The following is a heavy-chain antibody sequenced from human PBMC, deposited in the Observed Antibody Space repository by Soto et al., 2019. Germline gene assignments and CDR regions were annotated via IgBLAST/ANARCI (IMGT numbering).Heavy chain of an antibody. CDR3: ARDEILDC. CDR1: GNRFSFYT. CDR2: INAANGYT. Sequence: ASVKVSCKASGNRFSFYTLHWVRQAPGQSLEWMGWINAANGYTKYSEKFQGRVTITRDTSASTAYMELNSLRSEDTAIYYCARDEILDCWGQGTLVTSPQ. V-gene: IGHV1-3*01. J-gene: IGHJ4*02.